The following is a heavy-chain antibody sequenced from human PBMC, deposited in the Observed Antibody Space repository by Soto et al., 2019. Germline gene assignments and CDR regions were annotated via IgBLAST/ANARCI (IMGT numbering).Heavy chain of an antibody. CDR1: GYTFTSYS. CDR3: ARESAAGIDAFDI. J-gene: IGHJ3*02. D-gene: IGHD6-13*01. Sequence: ASVKVSSKASGYTFTSYSMHWVRQAPGQRLEWMGWINPINGRTNYAQKFQGWVTMTRDTSISTAYMELSRLRSDDTAVYYCARESAAGIDAFDIWGQGTMVTVSS. CDR2: INPINGRT. V-gene: IGHV1-2*04.